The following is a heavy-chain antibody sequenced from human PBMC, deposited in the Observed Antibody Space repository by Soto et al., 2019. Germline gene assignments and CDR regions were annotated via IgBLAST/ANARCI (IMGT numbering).Heavy chain of an antibody. D-gene: IGHD3-10*02. CDR2: IHAGSDNT. Sequence: QVQFVQSGAEVKEPGASVKVSCKASGSTFTAITLHWVRQAPGQRLEWMGCIHAGSDNTEYSQKFQDRLTITRDTSASIVYMELSSLRSEDTALYYCARDYVKLGTDVWGQGTTVTVSS. J-gene: IGHJ6*02. CDR3: ARDYVKLGTDV. CDR1: GSTFTAIT. V-gene: IGHV1-3*01.